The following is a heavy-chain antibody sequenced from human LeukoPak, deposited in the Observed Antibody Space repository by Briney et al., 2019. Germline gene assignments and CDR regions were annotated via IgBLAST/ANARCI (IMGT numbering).Heavy chain of an antibody. Sequence: ASVKVSCKASGYTFTSYDINWVRQATGQGLEWMGWMNPNSGNTGYAQKFQGRVTMTRNTSISTAYMELSSLRSEDTAVYYCARVAVAGHPPWPGIDYWGQGTLVTVSS. CDR1: GYTFTSYD. CDR2: MNPNSGNT. D-gene: IGHD6-19*01. V-gene: IGHV1-8*01. J-gene: IGHJ4*02. CDR3: ARVAVAGHPPWPGIDY.